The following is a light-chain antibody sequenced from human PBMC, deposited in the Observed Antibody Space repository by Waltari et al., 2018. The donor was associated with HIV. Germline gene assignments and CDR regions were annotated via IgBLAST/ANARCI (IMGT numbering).Light chain of an antibody. Sequence: QSVLTQPPSVSGAPGQRLTIPCTGSTSNIGADYDVHWYQQIPGTAPKLLISGNKNRPSGVPDRFSASKSGTSASLTITGLQAEDEADYFCQSYDITLSASVVFGGGTKLTVL. J-gene: IGLJ2*01. CDR2: GNK. V-gene: IGLV1-40*01. CDR1: TSNIGADYD. CDR3: QSYDITLSASVV.